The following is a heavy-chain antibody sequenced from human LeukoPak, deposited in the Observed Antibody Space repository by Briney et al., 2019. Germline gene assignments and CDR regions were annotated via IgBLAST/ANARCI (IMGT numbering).Heavy chain of an antibody. V-gene: IGHV3-23*01. CDR1: GFTFSTFA. D-gene: IGHD2-2*01. J-gene: IGHJ4*02. CDR3: GTYRQVPLSFES. Sequence: PGGSLRLSCAASGFTFSTFAMSWVRQPPGKGLEWVSSIFPSGGEIHYADSVRGRFTISRDNSKNTLSLQMNSLRAEDTAIYYCGTYRQVPLSFESWGQGTLVTVSS. CDR2: IFPSGGEI.